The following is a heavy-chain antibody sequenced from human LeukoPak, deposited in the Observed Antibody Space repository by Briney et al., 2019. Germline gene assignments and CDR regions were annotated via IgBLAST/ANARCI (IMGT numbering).Heavy chain of an antibody. CDR3: ARGPSGSDY. CDR1: GYTFTGYY. J-gene: IGHJ4*02. D-gene: IGHD3-10*01. Sequence: GASVKVSCKVSGYTFTGYYLHWLRQAPGQGLEWMGRINPSGDGTNYAQKFQGRVTMTRDTSINTAYMDLSSLRSDDTAVYYCARGPSGSDYWGQGTLVTVSS. CDR2: INPSGDGT. V-gene: IGHV1-2*06.